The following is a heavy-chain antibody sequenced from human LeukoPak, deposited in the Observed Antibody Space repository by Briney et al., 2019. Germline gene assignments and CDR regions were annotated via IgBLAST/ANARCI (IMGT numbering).Heavy chain of an antibody. J-gene: IGHJ5*02. V-gene: IGHV4-39*01. Sequence: SETLSLTCTVSGGSISSSSYYWGWIRQPPGKGLEWIGEINHSGSTNYNPSLKSRVTISVDTSKNQFSLKLSSVTAADTAVYYCARGHAWQLVNWFDPWGQGTLVTVSS. D-gene: IGHD6-6*01. CDR3: ARGHAWQLVNWFDP. CDR2: INHSGST. CDR1: GGSISSSSYY.